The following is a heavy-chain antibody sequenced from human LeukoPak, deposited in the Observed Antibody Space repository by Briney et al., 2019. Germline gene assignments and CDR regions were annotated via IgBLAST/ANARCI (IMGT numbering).Heavy chain of an antibody. V-gene: IGHV3-23*01. CDR2: IIGSGGST. CDR1: GFTFSSYA. CDR3: AKSGDVVVVPAAIWFDP. D-gene: IGHD2-2*01. J-gene: IGHJ5*02. Sequence: GGSLRLSCAASGFTFSSYAMSWVRQAPGKGLEWVSAIIGSGGSTYYADSVKGRFTISRDNSKNTLYLQMNSLRAEDTAVYYCAKSGDVVVVPAAIWFDPWGQGTLVTVSS.